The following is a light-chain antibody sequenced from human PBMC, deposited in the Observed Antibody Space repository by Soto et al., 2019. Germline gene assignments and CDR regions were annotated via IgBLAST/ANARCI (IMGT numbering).Light chain of an antibody. J-gene: IGKJ1*01. CDR2: GAS. CDR3: QHYNHWPPWT. Sequence: VLTQSPATLSLSPGERATLSCRASQSVSSYLAWYQQKPGQAPRLLIYGASTRATGIPARFSGSGSGTEFTLTISSLQSEDFAVYYCQHYNHWPPWTFGQGTKVEIK. V-gene: IGKV3-15*01. CDR1: QSVSSY.